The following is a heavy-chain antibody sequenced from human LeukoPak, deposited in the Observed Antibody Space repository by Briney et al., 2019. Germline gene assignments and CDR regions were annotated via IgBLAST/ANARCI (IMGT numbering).Heavy chain of an antibody. CDR3: TGSFGELSFFAY. D-gene: IGHD3-10*01. V-gene: IGHV3-49*04. CDR1: GFTFGDYG. Sequence: GGSLRLSCTASGFTFGDYGMSWVRQAPGKGLEWVGFIRSKAYGGTTEYAASVKGRFTISRDDSKSIAYLQVNSLKTEDTAVYYCTGSFGELSFFAYWGQGTLVTVSS. J-gene: IGHJ4*02. CDR2: IRSKAYGGTT.